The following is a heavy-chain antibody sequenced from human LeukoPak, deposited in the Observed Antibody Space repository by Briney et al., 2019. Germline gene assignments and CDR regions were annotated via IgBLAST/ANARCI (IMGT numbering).Heavy chain of an antibody. CDR3: ARHSGSYLYYFDF. D-gene: IGHD1-26*01. Sequence: PSETLSLTCTVSSGAISSSSYYWGWTRQPPGKGLEWIGSISYSGSTYYNPSLKSRVTFSVDTSKNQFSLRLSSVTAADTAVYYCARHSGSYLYYFDFWGQGALVTVSS. V-gene: IGHV4-39*01. CDR2: ISYSGST. CDR1: SGAISSSSYY. J-gene: IGHJ4*02.